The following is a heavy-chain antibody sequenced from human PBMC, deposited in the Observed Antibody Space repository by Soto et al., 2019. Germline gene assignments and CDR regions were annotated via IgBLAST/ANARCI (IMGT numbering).Heavy chain of an antibody. CDR3: ARRFGSGSYADY. D-gene: IGHD3-10*01. CDR1: GGSLSSTNYF. Sequence: QLQLQESGPGLVKPSETLSLICTVSGGSLSSTNYFWDWIRQPPGKGLEWVGTIHHSGSTYYNPSLKNRVTISVDTSNNQFSLKLTSVTAADTAVYYCARRFGSGSYADYWGQGTLVSVSS. J-gene: IGHJ4*02. V-gene: IGHV4-39*01. CDR2: IHHSGST.